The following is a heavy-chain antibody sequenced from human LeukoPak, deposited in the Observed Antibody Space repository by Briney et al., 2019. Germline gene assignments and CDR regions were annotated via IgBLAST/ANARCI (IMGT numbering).Heavy chain of an antibody. CDR3: AKGEDIVVVPAASFYFDY. CDR1: GFTFSSYG. V-gene: IGHV3-30*02. J-gene: IGHJ4*02. CDR2: IRYDGSNK. D-gene: IGHD2-2*01. Sequence: GGSLRLSCAASGFTFSSYGMHWVRQAPGKGLEWVAFIRYDGSNKYYADSVKGRFTISRDNSKNTLYLQMNSLRAEDTAVYYCAKGEDIVVVPAASFYFDYWGQGTLVTVSS.